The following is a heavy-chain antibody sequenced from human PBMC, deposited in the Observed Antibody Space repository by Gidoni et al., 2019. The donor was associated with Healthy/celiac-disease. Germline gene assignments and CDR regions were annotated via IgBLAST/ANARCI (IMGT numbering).Heavy chain of an antibody. V-gene: IGHV3-72*01. CDR2: TRNKAYMYPT. Sequence: EVQLVESGGGLVQPAGSLRLSCAASGFSFSDHSLDGVRQAPGKGLEWVGLTRNKAYMYPTDYSASVKGIFTISRDDSKNSLYLQMTSLKTEDTAVYYCARVLRTTLTSYYYYGMDVWGQVTTGSGAS. D-gene: IGHD4-17*01. CDR3: ARVLRTTLTSYYYYGMDV. CDR1: GFSFSDHS. J-gene: IGHJ6*02.